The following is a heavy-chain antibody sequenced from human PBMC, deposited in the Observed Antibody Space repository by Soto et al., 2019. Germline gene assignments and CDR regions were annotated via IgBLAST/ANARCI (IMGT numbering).Heavy chain of an antibody. CDR3: AREAPDAFDI. Sequence: PGGSLRLSCSASGFPFSSYSMNWVRQAPGKGLEWVSYISSGSSTIYYADSVKGRFTISRDNAKNSLYLQMNSLRAEDTAVYYCAREAPDAFDIWGQGTMVTVSS. V-gene: IGHV3-48*01. CDR1: GFPFSSYS. J-gene: IGHJ3*02. CDR2: ISSGSSTI.